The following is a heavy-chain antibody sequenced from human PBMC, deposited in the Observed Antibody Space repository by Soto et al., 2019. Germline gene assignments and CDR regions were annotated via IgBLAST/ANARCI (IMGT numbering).Heavy chain of an antibody. CDR1: GVSISRGDW. J-gene: IGHJ4*02. Sequence: QVLLHESGPGLVKPSGTLSLTCTVSGVSISRGDWWSWVRQAPGKELQWIGEIHHSAGTSSHPSLRSRVSRAVDTAKNQCSLNLKSVTAADTGVYYWARLVYDTRLNYLYLDSWGQGVLGTRSS. CDR3: ARLVYDTRLNYLYLDS. D-gene: IGHD3-22*01. CDR2: IHHSAGT. V-gene: IGHV4-4*02.